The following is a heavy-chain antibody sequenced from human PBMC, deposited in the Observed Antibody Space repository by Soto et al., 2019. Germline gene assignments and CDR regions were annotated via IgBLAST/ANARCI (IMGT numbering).Heavy chain of an antibody. CDR2: ISYDGSNK. Sequence: QVQLVESGGGVVQPGRSLRLSCAASGFTFSSYGMHWVRQAPGKGLEWVAVISYDGSNKYYADSVKGRFTISRDNSKNTLYLQMNSLRAEDTAVYYCAKDIGGSYEDFDIWGQGTMVTVSS. V-gene: IGHV3-30*18. CDR3: AKDIGGSYEDFDI. CDR1: GFTFSSYG. D-gene: IGHD5-18*01. J-gene: IGHJ3*02.